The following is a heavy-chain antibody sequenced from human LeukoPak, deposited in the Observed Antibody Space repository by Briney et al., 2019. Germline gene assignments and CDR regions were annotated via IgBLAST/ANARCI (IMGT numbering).Heavy chain of an antibody. CDR2: IYSSGSA. V-gene: IGHV4-59*08. CDR3: ARQRDYYET. Sequence: PSETLSLTWTVAAPSLTSICCSCIRQPPGKGLEWIGYIYSSGSANYNPSLKSRVITSGDTSKTQISLNLTSVTAPDTAVYLCARQRDYYETWGHGTLVTVSS. J-gene: IGHJ4*01. CDR1: APSLTSIC. D-gene: IGHD3-22*01.